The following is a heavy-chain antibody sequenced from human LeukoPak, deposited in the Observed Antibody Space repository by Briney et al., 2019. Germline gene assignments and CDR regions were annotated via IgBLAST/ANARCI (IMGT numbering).Heavy chain of an antibody. CDR1: GFTFSSYE. Sequence: GGSLRLSCAASGFTFSSYEMNWVRQAPGKGLEWVSYISSSGSTIYYADSVKGRFTISRDNAKNSLYLQMNSLRAEDTAVYYCARVEAYYYDSSGYYGPFDYWGQGTLVTVSS. V-gene: IGHV3-48*03. CDR3: ARVEAYYYDSSGYYGPFDY. J-gene: IGHJ4*02. CDR2: ISSSGSTI. D-gene: IGHD3-22*01.